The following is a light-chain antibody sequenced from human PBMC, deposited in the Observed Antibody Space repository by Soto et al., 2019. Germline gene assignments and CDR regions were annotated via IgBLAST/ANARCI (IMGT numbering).Light chain of an antibody. CDR2: SNN. CDR1: RSNIGSNA. J-gene: IGLJ1*01. Sequence: QSVLTQPPSASGTPGQRVTISRSGSRSNIGSNAVNWYQQLPGTAPKLLISSNNQRPSGVPDRFSGSKSGTSASLAISGLQSGDEADYYCAAWDDSLSGSYVFGTGTKLTVL. CDR3: AAWDDSLSGSYV. V-gene: IGLV1-44*01.